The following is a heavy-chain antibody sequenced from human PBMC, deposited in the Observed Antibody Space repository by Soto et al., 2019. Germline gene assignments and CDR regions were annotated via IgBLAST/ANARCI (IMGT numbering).Heavy chain of an antibody. Sequence: PSETLSLTCAVSGYSISSGYYWGWIRQPPGRGLEWIGSIYHSGSTYYNPSLKSRVTISVDTSKNQFSLKLSSVTAADTAVYYCPRLNRGGYYGVDVWGQGTTVTVSS. CDR1: GYSISSGYY. V-gene: IGHV4-38-2*01. CDR2: IYHSGST. J-gene: IGHJ6*02. CDR3: PRLNRGGYYGVDV. D-gene: IGHD3-16*01.